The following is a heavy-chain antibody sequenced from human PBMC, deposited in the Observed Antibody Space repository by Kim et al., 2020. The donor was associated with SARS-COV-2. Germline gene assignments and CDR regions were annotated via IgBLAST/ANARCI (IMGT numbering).Heavy chain of an antibody. CDR3: ARNDRAGWFDP. J-gene: IGHJ5*02. V-gene: IGHV1-46*01. D-gene: IGHD1-1*01. CDR2: T. Sequence: TSYAQKFQGRVTMTRDTSTSTVYMELSGLRSEDTAVYYCARNDRAGWFDPWGQGTLVTVSS.